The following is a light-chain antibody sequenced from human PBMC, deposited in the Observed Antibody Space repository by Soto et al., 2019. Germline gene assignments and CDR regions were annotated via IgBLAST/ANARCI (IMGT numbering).Light chain of an antibody. CDR1: SSDVGGYNY. Sequence: QSVLTQPPSASGSPGQSVTISCTGTSSDVGGYNYVSWYQQHPGKAPKLMIYEVSKRPSGVPDRFSGSKSGNTASLTVSGLQAEDEADYYCSSYASSNIHYVFGTGTKLTVL. J-gene: IGLJ1*01. V-gene: IGLV2-8*01. CDR2: EVS. CDR3: SSYASSNIHYV.